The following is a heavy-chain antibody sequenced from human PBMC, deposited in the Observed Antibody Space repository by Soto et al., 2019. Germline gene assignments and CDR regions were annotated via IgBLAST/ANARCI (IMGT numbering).Heavy chain of an antibody. D-gene: IGHD4-17*01. CDR1: GWSISNYY. J-gene: IGHJ5*02. CDR3: ARLPWADYGGIFDP. Sequence: SETLSLTCTVSGWSISNYYWSWIRHPPGKKLEWIGYIYYSGSTNYNPSLKGRVTISVDTSKNQFSLKLYSVTTADTAMYYCARLPWADYGGIFDPWGQGTLVTVSS. CDR2: IYYSGST. V-gene: IGHV4-59*01.